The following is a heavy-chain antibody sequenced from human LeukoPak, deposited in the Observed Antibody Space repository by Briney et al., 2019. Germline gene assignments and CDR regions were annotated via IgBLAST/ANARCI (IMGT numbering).Heavy chain of an antibody. Sequence: GASVKVSCKASGYTFTSYAMNWVRQAPGQGLEWMGWINTNTGNPTYAQGFTGRFVFPLDTSVSTAYLQISSLKAEDTAVYYCARAMDDFWSGYYDYYYYGMDVWGQGTTVTVSS. J-gene: IGHJ6*02. CDR1: GYTFTSYA. CDR3: ARAMDDFWSGYYDYYYYGMDV. V-gene: IGHV7-4-1*02. D-gene: IGHD3-3*01. CDR2: INTNTGNP.